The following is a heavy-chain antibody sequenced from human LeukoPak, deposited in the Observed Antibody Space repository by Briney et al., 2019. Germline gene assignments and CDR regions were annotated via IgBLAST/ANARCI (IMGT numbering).Heavy chain of an antibody. V-gene: IGHV3-7*01. J-gene: IGHJ6*03. D-gene: IGHD3-10*01. CDR2: IKQDGSEK. CDR1: GFTFSSYW. Sequence: PGGSLRLSCAASGFTFSSYWMSWVRQAPGKGLEWVANIKQDGSEKYYVDSVKGRFTISRDSAKNSLYLQMNSLRAEDTAVYYCARESMVRGVIPPYYYYYMDVWGKGTTVTVSS. CDR3: ARESMVRGVIPPYYYYYMDV.